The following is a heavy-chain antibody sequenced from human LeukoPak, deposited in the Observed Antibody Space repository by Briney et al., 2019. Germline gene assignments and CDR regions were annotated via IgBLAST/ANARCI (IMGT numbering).Heavy chain of an antibody. CDR3: IRGGIQVSGIDAFDI. D-gene: IGHD5/OR15-5a*01. V-gene: IGHV3-13*01. CDR1: GFTFSSYD. Sequence: GGSLRLSCAASGFTFSSYDMHWVRQAPGRGLEWVSAIGIAVDTYYPDSVKGRFTISRENAKNSMYLQMNSLKDGDTAVYYCIRGGIQVSGIDAFDIWGQGTMVTVSS. CDR2: IGIAVDT. J-gene: IGHJ3*02.